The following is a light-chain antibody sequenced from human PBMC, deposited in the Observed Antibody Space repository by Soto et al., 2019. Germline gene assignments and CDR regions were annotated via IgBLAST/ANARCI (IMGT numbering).Light chain of an antibody. J-gene: IGLJ1*01. Sequence: QSVLTQPPSASGSPGQSVTISCTGTSSDVGGYNYVSWYQQHPGKAPKLMIYEVSKRPSRVPDRFSGSKSGSTASLTVSGLQAEDEADYYCSSYAGSNNYVFGTGTKVTVL. CDR1: SSDVGGYNY. V-gene: IGLV2-8*01. CDR2: EVS. CDR3: SSYAGSNNYV.